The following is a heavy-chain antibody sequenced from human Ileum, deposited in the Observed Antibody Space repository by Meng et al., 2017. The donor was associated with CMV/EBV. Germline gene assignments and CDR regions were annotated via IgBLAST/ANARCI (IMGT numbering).Heavy chain of an antibody. CDR3: HGFGGNSY. CDR2: IYGKGVT. J-gene: IGHJ4*02. CDR1: GFTVSNNH. V-gene: IGHV3-53*01. Sequence: GESVKISCAVSGFTVSNNHVAWVRQVPGKGLEWVSVIYGKGVTYYTDSVKGRLTISRDSSTNTVDLQMNSLRADDTAVYYCHGFGGNSYWGQGTLVTVSS. D-gene: IGHD3-3*01.